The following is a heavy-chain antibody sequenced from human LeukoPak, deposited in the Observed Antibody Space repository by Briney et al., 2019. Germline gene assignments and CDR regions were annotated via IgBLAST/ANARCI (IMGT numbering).Heavy chain of an antibody. CDR1: GYTFTSYD. Sequence: ASVKVSCKASGYTFTSYDINWVRQAPGQGLEWMGWMNPNSGNTGYAQKFQGRVTMTRNTSISTAYMELSSLRSEDTAVYYCARAPRYYDFWSGYARGYNWFDPWGQGTLVTVSS. CDR3: ARAPRYYDFWSGYARGYNWFDP. V-gene: IGHV1-8*01. D-gene: IGHD3-3*01. CDR2: MNPNSGNT. J-gene: IGHJ5*02.